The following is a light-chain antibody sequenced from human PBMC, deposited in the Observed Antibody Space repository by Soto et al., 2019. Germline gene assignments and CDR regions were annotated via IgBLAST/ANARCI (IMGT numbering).Light chain of an antibody. J-gene: IGKJ2*01. CDR1: QSISRY. V-gene: IGKV1-39*01. CDR2: GAY. Sequence: DIQMTQSPSSLSASVGDRVTITCRASQSISRYLNWYQQKPGKAPKLLIQGAYPLQSGAPSRFSGHGSGTNFTLTISSLQPEDSETYYCQQSSITPYTFGQGTKVDIK. CDR3: QQSSITPYT.